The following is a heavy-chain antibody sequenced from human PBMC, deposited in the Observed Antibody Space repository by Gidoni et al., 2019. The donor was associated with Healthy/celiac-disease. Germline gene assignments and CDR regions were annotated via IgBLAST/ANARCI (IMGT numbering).Heavy chain of an antibody. V-gene: IGHV3-23*01. CDR1: GFTFSSYA. CDR2: ISGSGGST. J-gene: IGHJ4*02. D-gene: IGHD5-12*01. Sequence: EVQLLESGGGLVQPGGSLSLSCAASGFTFSSYAMSWVRQAPGKGLEWVSAISGSGGSTYYADSVKGRFTISRDNAKNTLYLQMNSLRAEDTAVYYCAKGDREATITLFDYWGQGTLVTVSS. CDR3: AKGDREATITLFDY.